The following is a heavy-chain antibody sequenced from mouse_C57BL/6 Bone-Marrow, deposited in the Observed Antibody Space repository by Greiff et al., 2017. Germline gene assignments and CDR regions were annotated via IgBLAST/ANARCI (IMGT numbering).Heavy chain of an antibody. V-gene: IGHV14-1*01. Sequence: VQLKESGAELVRPGASVKLSCTASGFNIKDYYMHWVKQRPEQGLEWIGRIDPEDGDTESAPKFQGKATLPAAPYSNTAYLQLSSLTSEDTAAYYCTLIPHYFDYWGQGTTLTVSS. CDR3: TLIPHYFDY. CDR2: IDPEDGDT. CDR1: GFNIKDYY. J-gene: IGHJ2*01.